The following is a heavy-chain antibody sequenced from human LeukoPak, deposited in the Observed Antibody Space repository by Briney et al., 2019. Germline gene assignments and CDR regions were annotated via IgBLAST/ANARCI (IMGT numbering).Heavy chain of an antibody. CDR1: GGSISSYY. Sequence: SETLSLTCTVSGGSISSYYWNWIRQPPGKGLEWIGYIYYSGSTNYNPSLKSRVTISVDTSKNQFSLKLSSVTAADTAVYYCAREEELVVTRGYWYFDLWGRGTLVTVSS. CDR2: IYYSGST. V-gene: IGHV4-59*01. D-gene: IGHD3-22*01. CDR3: AREEELVVTRGYWYFDL. J-gene: IGHJ2*01.